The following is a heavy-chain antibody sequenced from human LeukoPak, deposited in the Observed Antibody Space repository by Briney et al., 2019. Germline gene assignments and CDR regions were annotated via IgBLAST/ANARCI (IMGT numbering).Heavy chain of an antibody. J-gene: IGHJ4*02. Sequence: ASVKVSCKTSGYSFTSYGISWVRQAPGQGLEWMGWISAYDGNTNYARKVQGRVTMTTDSSTSTAYMELRSLRSDDTAVYYCAKLGASSGYSPIDYWGQGSLITVSS. CDR2: ISAYDGNT. CDR3: AKLGASSGYSPIDY. V-gene: IGHV1-18*01. CDR1: GYSFTSYG. D-gene: IGHD3-22*01.